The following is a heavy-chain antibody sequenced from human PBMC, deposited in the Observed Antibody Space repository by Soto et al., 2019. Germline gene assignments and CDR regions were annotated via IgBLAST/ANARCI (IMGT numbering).Heavy chain of an antibody. V-gene: IGHV3-7*04. J-gene: IGHJ6*02. CDR3: ARATRGVVVALYGMDV. CDR2: IKQDGSEK. D-gene: IGHD2-15*01. Sequence: EVQLVESGGGLVQPGGSLRLSCAASGFTFSSYWMSWVRQAPGKGLEWVANIKQDGSEKYYVDSVKGRFTISRDNAKNSLYLQMNSLRAVDTAVDYCARATRGVVVALYGMDVWGQGATVTVSS. CDR1: GFTFSSYW.